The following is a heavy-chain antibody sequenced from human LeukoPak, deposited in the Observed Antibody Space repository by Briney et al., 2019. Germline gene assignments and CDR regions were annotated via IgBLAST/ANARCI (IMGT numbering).Heavy chain of an antibody. CDR1: GFTVSSSY. J-gene: IGHJ1*01. V-gene: IGHV3-53*01. CDR3: AGNWAY. D-gene: IGHD1-1*01. Sequence: GGSLRLSCAASGFTVSSSYMSWVRQAPGKGLEWVSVIYSGGRTYYAESVKGRFTISRDNSKNTMYLQMNSVRAEDTAVYYCAGNWAYWGQGTLVTVSS. CDR2: IYSGGRT.